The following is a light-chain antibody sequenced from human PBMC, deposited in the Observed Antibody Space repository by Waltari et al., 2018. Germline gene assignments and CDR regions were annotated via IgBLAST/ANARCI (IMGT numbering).Light chain of an antibody. J-gene: IGLJ1*01. Sequence: QSALTQPASVSGSPGQSITISCTGTSSDVGAYNYVSWSQQHPGKAPKLMIYDVSNRPSGVSNRFSGSKSGNTASLTISGLQAEDEADYYCSSYTSSITYVFGTGTEVTVL. CDR2: DVS. CDR1: SSDVGAYNY. CDR3: SSYTSSITYV. V-gene: IGLV2-14*03.